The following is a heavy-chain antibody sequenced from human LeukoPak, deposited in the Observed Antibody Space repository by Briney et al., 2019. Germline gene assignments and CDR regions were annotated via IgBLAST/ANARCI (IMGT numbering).Heavy chain of an antibody. CDR1: GGSISSRGYY. CDR2: IYYSGST. J-gene: IGHJ3*02. D-gene: IGHD6-19*01. Sequence: SETLSLTCTVSGGSISSRGYYWSWIRQPPGKGLEWIGYIYYSGSTNYNPSLKSRVTISVDTSKNQFSLKLSSVTAADTAVYYCARLLQQWLGFHAFDIWGQGTMVTVSS. V-gene: IGHV4-61*05. CDR3: ARLLQQWLGFHAFDI.